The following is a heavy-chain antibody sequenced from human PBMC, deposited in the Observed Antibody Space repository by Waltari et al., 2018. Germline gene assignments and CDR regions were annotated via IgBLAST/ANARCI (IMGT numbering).Heavy chain of an antibody. CDR3: ARRGENRWYFDR. J-gene: IGHJ2*01. CDR1: GYSISSGYY. V-gene: IGHV4-38-2*01. Sequence: QVQLQESGPGLVKPSETLSLTCAVSGYSISSGYYWGWVRQSPGKGPEWIGSIYHSGVTYYNPSPKSRVTISVDTSKNQFALKLTSVIAADTAAYYCARRGENRWYFDRWGRGTLVTVSS. CDR2: IYHSGVT.